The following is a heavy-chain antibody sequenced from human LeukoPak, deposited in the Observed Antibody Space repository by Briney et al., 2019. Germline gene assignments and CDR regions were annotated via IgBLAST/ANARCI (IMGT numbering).Heavy chain of an antibody. CDR3: AKDVSTGWSFDS. CDR2: ISYDGSDK. Sequence: PGGSLRLSCAASGFTYNNYGMHWVRQAPGKGLEWVTFISYDGSDKSYADSVKGRFIISRDNSKKTLYVRMNSLTTDDTAVYYCAKDVSTGWSFDSWGQGTLVTVSS. CDR1: GFTYNNYG. D-gene: IGHD6-19*01. J-gene: IGHJ4*02. V-gene: IGHV3-30*02.